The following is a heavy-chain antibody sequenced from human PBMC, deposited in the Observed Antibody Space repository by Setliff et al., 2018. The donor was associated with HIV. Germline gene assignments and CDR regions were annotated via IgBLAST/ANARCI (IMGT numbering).Heavy chain of an antibody. Sequence: VASVKVSCKASGGTFSSYAISWVRQAPGQGLEWMGGIIPIFGTANYVQKFQGRVTITADESTSTAYMELSRLSSEDTAVYYGARDVPIAAAGTEGLWFDPWGQGTLVTVSS. CDR1: GGTFSSYA. CDR3: ARDVPIAAAGTEGLWFDP. V-gene: IGHV1-69*13. CDR2: IIPIFGTA. D-gene: IGHD6-13*01. J-gene: IGHJ5*02.